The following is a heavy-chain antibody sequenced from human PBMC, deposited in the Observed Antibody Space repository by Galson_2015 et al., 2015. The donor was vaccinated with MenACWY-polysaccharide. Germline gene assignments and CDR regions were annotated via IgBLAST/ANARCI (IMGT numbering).Heavy chain of an antibody. CDR2: IDWDDDK. CDR3: ARILSRYYYYGMDV. J-gene: IGHJ6*02. Sequence: PALVKPTQTLTLTCTFSGFSLSTSGMCVSWIRQPPGKALEWLARIDWDDDKYYSTSLKTRLTISKDTSKNQVVLTMTNMDPVDTATYYCARILSRYYYYGMDVWGQGTTVTVS. CDR1: GFSLSTSGMC. V-gene: IGHV2-70*11. D-gene: IGHD3-16*02.